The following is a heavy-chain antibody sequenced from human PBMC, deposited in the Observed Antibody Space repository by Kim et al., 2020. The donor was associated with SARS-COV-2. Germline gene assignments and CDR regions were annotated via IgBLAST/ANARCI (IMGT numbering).Heavy chain of an antibody. V-gene: IGHV1-46*01. Sequence: ASVKVSCKASGYTFTSYYMHWVRQAPGQGLEWMGIINPSGGSTSYAQKFQGRVTMTRDTSTSTVYMELSSLRSEDTAVYYCARSGRYYDYVWGSYRYGMDVWGQGTTVTVSS. CDR3: ARSGRYYDYVWGSYRYGMDV. D-gene: IGHD3-16*02. CDR1: GYTFTSYY. CDR2: INPSGGST. J-gene: IGHJ6*02.